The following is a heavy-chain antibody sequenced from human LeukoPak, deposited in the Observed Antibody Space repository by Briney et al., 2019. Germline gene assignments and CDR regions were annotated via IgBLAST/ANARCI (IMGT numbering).Heavy chain of an antibody. Sequence: PSETLSLTCTVSGGSISSYYWSWIRQPPGKGLEWIGEINHSGSTNYNPSLKSRVTISVDTSKNQFSLKLSSVTAADTAVYYCARGGIAAAGTTDYWGQGTLVTVSS. J-gene: IGHJ4*02. CDR3: ARGGIAAAGTTDY. CDR2: INHSGST. CDR1: GGSISSYY. V-gene: IGHV4-34*01. D-gene: IGHD6-13*01.